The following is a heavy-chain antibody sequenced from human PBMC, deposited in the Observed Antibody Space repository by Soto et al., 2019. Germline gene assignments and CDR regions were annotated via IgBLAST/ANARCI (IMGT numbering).Heavy chain of an antibody. CDR3: ATPGYYYGSGTLKYAFDI. Sequence: SETLSLTCTVSGGSISSYYWIWIRQPPGKGLEWIGYIYYSGSTNYNPSLKSRVTISVDTSKNQFSLKLSSVTAADTAVYYCATPGYYYGSGTLKYAFDIWGQGTMVTVSS. J-gene: IGHJ3*02. CDR1: GGSISSYY. CDR2: IYYSGST. V-gene: IGHV4-59*01. D-gene: IGHD3-10*01.